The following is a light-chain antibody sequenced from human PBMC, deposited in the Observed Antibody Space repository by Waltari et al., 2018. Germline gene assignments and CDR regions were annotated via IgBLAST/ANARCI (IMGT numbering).Light chain of an antibody. Sequence: NAGQSPVVVIRRNTGRPSGIPERFSASDSGTTGTLVISGVQAEDEAEYYCQSADDSGDHVLFGGGTKLTVL. CDR3: QSADDSGDHVL. CDR2: RNT. V-gene: IGLV3-25*03. J-gene: IGLJ2*01.